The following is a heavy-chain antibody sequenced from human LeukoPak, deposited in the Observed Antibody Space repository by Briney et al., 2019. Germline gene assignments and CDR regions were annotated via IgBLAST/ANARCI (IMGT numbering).Heavy chain of an antibody. D-gene: IGHD6-13*01. CDR1: GFTFSSYG. CDR2: ISYDGSNK. V-gene: IGHV3-30*03. CDR3: ARLQLDSSSWYPGGMDV. J-gene: IGHJ6*04. Sequence: GRSLRLSCAASGFTFSSYGMHWVRQAPGKGLEWVAVISYDGSNKYYADSVKGRFTISRDNPKNTLYLQMNSLRAEDTAVYYCARLQLDSSSWYPGGMDVWGKGTTVTVSS.